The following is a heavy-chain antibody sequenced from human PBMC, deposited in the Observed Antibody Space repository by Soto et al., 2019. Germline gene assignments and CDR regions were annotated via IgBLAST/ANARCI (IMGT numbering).Heavy chain of an antibody. CDR2: IDAANGNA. V-gene: IGHV1-3*05. CDR1: GYTFGTYG. J-gene: IGHJ5*02. CDR3: ARVYPSCWPQFNWFDH. D-gene: IGHD2-2*01. Sequence: QVQLVQSGAEERKPGASVKVSCKASGYTFGTYGIHWVRQAPGHRLEWMGWIDAANGNAKNSENFQGRVTITRDTDASTIYMELSSLTYEDTAVYYCARVYPSCWPQFNWFDHWGQGTLVTVSS.